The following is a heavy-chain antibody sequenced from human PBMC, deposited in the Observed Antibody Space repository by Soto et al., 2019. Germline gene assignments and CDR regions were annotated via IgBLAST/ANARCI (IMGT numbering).Heavy chain of an antibody. V-gene: IGHV3-9*01. CDR3: AKALDGIDDYFYAMGV. Sequence: GGSLRLSCAASGFTFDDYAMHWVRQAPGKGLEWVSGISWNSGSIGYADSVKGRFTISRDNAKNSLYLQMNSLRADDTAVYYCAKALDGIDDYFYAMGVWGQGTTVTVSS. J-gene: IGHJ6*02. CDR2: ISWNSGSI. D-gene: IGHD1-1*01. CDR1: GFTFDDYA.